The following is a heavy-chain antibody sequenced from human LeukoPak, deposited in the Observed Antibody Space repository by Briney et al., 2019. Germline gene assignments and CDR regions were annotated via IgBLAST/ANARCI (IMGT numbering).Heavy chain of an antibody. Sequence: PGGSLRLSCAASGVTFSSHGMHWVRQAPGKGLEWVALIWYDGSNKYYADSVKGRFAISRDNSRNTLYLQMNSLRAEDTAVYYCARLRGSYMDSWGQGTLVTVSS. J-gene: IGHJ4*02. V-gene: IGHV3-33*01. CDR1: GVTFSSHG. CDR2: IWYDGSNK. D-gene: IGHD1-26*01. CDR3: ARLRGSYMDS.